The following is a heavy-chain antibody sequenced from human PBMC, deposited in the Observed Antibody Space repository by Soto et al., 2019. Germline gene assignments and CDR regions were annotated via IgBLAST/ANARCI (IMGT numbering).Heavy chain of an antibody. CDR3: AKDSAAAGSPVDY. CDR1: GLRFRDHW. CDR2: IKADGSEQ. Sequence: EVQLVESGGGLVQSGGSLRLSCAASGLRFRDHWMSWVRQAPGMGLEWVANIKADGSEQYYVDSVKGRFSISRDNAKNSLYLQMNSLRAEDTAVYYCAKDSAAAGSPVDYWGQGTLVTVSS. J-gene: IGHJ4*02. D-gene: IGHD6-13*01. V-gene: IGHV3-7*03.